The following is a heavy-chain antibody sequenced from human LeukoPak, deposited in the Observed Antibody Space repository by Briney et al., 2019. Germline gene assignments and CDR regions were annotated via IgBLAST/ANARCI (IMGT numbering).Heavy chain of an antibody. CDR1: DFKFSTYG. D-gene: IGHD2/OR15-2a*01. CDR2: ISHDGSHT. J-gene: IGHJ3*02. V-gene: IGHV3-30*18. Sequence: GRSLRLSCAASDFKFSTYGINWVRQAPGEGLEWVAVISHDGSHTYYADSVEGRFTISRDNSKNTVYLQMTSLRGEDTALYFCAKDQEVEYSSPHWAFDIWGQGTMVIVSS. CDR3: AKDQEVEYSSPHWAFDI.